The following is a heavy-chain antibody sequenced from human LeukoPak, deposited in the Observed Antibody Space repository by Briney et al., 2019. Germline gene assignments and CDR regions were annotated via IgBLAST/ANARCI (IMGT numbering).Heavy chain of an antibody. Sequence: GGSLRLSCAASGFTFSNYAMRWVRQAPGKGLEWVSTITGSASGTYYADSVKGRFTISRDNSKNTMFLQMNSLRAEDTAVYYCAKRPPYSDTWFVMDVWGQGTTVTVSS. V-gene: IGHV3-23*01. J-gene: IGHJ6*02. D-gene: IGHD1-26*01. CDR1: GFTFSNYA. CDR2: ITGSASGT. CDR3: AKRPPYSDTWFVMDV.